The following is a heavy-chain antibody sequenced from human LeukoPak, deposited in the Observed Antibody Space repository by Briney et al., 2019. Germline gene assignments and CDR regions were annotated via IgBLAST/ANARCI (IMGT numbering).Heavy chain of an antibody. CDR2: ISSSSSYT. J-gene: IGHJ4*02. V-gene: IGHV3-11*03. D-gene: IGHD2-2*01. Sequence: GGSLRLSCAASGFTFSDYYMSWIRQAPGKGLEWVSYISSSSSYTNYADSVKGRFTISRGNAKNSLSLQMGSLTAEDTAVYYCARYGCSSSCYGFDCWGQGTLVTVSS. CDR3: ARYGCSSSCYGFDC. CDR1: GFTFSDYY.